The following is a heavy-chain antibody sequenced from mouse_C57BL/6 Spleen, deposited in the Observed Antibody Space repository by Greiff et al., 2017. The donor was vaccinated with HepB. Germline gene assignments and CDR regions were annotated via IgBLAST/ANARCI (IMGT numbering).Heavy chain of an antibody. D-gene: IGHD2-12*01. J-gene: IGHJ3*01. CDR3: TTYTRFAY. V-gene: IGHV1-15*01. CDR2: IDPETGGT. CDR1: GYTFTDYE. Sequence: QVQLQQSGAELVRPGASVTLSCKASGYTFTDYEMHWVKQTPVHGLAWIGAIDPETGGTAYNQKFKGKAILTADQSSSTAYMELRSLTSEDSAVYYCTTYTRFAYWGQGTLVTVSA.